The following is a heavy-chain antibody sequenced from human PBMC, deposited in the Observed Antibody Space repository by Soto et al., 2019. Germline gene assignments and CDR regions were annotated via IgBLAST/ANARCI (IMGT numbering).Heavy chain of an antibody. D-gene: IGHD5-18*01. Sequence: EVQLLESGGKLVQPGGSLTLSCAASGFTFSTYAMAWVRHAPGKGLEWVSGVSASGLNTDYEDPVKGRFYSSRDNSKNTVSLHMNGLRAEDTALYYCAKAGTRRTAGYFVDYWGNGTQVTVSS. J-gene: IGHJ4*01. CDR3: AKAGTRRTAGYFVDY. CDR2: VSASGLNT. V-gene: IGHV3-23*01. CDR1: GFTFSTYA.